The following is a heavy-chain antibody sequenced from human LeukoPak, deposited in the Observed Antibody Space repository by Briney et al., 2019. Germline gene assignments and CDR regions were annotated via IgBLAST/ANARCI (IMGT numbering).Heavy chain of an antibody. CDR1: GGSISSSSYY. D-gene: IGHD6-13*01. Sequence: SETLSLTCTVSGGSISSSSYYWGWIRQPPGKGLEWIGSIYYSGSTYYDPSLKSRVTISVDTSKNQFSLKLSSVTAADTAVYYCARRGAASWGWFDPWGQGTLVTVSS. CDR2: IYYSGST. V-gene: IGHV4-39*01. CDR3: ARRGAASWGWFDP. J-gene: IGHJ5*02.